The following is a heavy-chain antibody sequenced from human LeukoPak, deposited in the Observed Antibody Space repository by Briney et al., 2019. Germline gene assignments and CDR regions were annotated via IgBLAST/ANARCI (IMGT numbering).Heavy chain of an antibody. J-gene: IGHJ1*01. D-gene: IGHD3-10*01. CDR2: IYYSGST. Sequence: SETLSLTCSVSGGSISSGGYYWSWIRQHPGKGLEWIGYIYYSGSTYYNPSLKSRVTISVDTSKNQFSLKLSSVTAADTAVYYRARAAGSHNFQHWGQGTLVTVSS. V-gene: IGHV4-31*03. CDR1: GGSISSGGYY. CDR3: ARAAGSHNFQH.